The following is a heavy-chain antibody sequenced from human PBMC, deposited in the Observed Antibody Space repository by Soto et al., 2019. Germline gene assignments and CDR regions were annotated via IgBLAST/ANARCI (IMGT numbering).Heavy chain of an antibody. CDR2: IIPIFGKA. J-gene: IGHJ4*02. CDR3: ARDLATAEDYFYY. Sequence: QVQLVQSGAEVKKPGSSVKVSCKASGGTFSSYAISWVRQAPGQGLEWMGGIIPIFGKANYAQKFQGRVPITADQSTSTADMELGSLRSEDTAVYYCARDLATAEDYFYYWGQGTLVTVSS. CDR1: GGTFSSYA. V-gene: IGHV1-69*12. D-gene: IGHD2-21*02.